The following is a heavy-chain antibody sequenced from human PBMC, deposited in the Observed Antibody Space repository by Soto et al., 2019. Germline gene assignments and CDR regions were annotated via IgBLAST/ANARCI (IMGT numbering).Heavy chain of an antibody. D-gene: IGHD2-15*01. V-gene: IGHV3-13*01. CDR3: ARARRYCSGGSCYSISYYYYYYYMDV. CDR1: GFTFSSYD. J-gene: IGHJ6*03. CDR2: IGTAGDT. Sequence: QPGGSLRLSCAASGFTFSSYDMHWVRQATGKGLEWVSAIGTAGDTYYPGSVKGRFTISRENAKNSLYLQMNSLRAGDTTVYYCARARRYCSGGSCYSISYYYYYYYMDVWGKGTTVTVSS.